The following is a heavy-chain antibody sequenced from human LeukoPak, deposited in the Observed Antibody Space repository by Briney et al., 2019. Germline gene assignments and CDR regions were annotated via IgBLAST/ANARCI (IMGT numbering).Heavy chain of an antibody. D-gene: IGHD2-2*01. CDR2: ISSNGGST. J-gene: IGHJ4*02. V-gene: IGHV3-64D*06. CDR3: VAHCSSTSCKEN. Sequence: PGGSLRLSCSASAFTFSSYAMHWVRQAPGKGLEYVSAISSNGGSTYYADSVKGRFTISRDNSKNTLYLQMSSLRAEDTAVYYCVAHCSSTSCKENWGQGTLVTVSS. CDR1: AFTFSSYA.